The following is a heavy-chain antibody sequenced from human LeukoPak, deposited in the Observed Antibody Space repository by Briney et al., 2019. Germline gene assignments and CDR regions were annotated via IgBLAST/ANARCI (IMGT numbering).Heavy chain of an antibody. Sequence: GGSLRLSCAASGFTFSSYSMNWVRQAPGKGLEWVSGLSSSGGSTFYADSVKGRFTISRDNSKNTVYLQMNSLRGEDTAIYYCARGVTVTTDFWGQGTLVTVSS. D-gene: IGHD4-17*01. CDR2: LSSSGGST. V-gene: IGHV3-23*01. CDR1: GFTFSSYS. CDR3: ARGVTVTTDF. J-gene: IGHJ4*02.